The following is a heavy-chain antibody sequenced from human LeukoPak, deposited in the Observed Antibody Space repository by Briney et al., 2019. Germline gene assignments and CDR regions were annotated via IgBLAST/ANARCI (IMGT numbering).Heavy chain of an antibody. CDR2: IYHSGST. D-gene: IGHD1-26*01. CDR1: GGSISSSSYY. V-gene: IGHV4-39*07. CDR3: ARDKWEPRYAFDI. Sequence: SETLSLTCTVSGGSISSSSYYWGWIRQPPGKGLEWIGEIYHSGSTNYNPSLKSRVTISVDKSKTQFSLKLSSVTAADTAVYYCARDKWEPRYAFDIWDQGTMVTVSS. J-gene: IGHJ3*02.